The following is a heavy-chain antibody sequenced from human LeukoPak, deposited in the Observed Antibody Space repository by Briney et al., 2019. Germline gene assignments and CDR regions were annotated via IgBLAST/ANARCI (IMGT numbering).Heavy chain of an antibody. CDR3: ARHSRWFDF. D-gene: IGHD5-18*01. CDR1: VYTFTIYG. V-gene: IGHV1-18*01. CDR2: ISAYNTNT. J-gene: IGHJ5*01. Sequence: AAVTVPFTCSVYTFTIYGISWVRQAPGQGLEWMGSISAYNTNTNYPHKLQATVTMTPPTSTSTAYLQLRSLRSDATAVYYCARHSRWFDFWGQGTLVTVSS.